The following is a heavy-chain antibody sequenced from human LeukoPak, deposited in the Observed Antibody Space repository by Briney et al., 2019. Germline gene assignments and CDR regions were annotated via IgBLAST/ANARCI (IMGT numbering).Heavy chain of an antibody. J-gene: IGHJ3*02. V-gene: IGHV3-30*02. CDR1: GFTFNTFG. CDR3: AKVFTSQRDDGLDI. CDR2: MPSRGSAT. Sequence: GGSLRLSCTTSGFTFNTFGMHWVRQAPGKGLEWVAFMPSRGSATYHAESVKGRFTISRDNSKNTLFLQMNSLRSEDTALYYCAKVFTSQRDDGLDIWGQGTLVTVSS.